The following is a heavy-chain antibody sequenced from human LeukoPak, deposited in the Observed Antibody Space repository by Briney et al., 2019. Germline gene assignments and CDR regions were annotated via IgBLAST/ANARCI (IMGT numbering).Heavy chain of an antibody. CDR3: ARGPYGVADV. V-gene: IGHV4-59*01. D-gene: IGHD2-15*01. CDR2: IYYSGST. J-gene: IGHJ6*02. Sequence: SETLSLTCTVSGGSISSYYWSWIRQPPGKGLEWIGYIYYSGSTNYNPSLKSRVTISVDTSKNQFSLKLSSVTAADAAVYYCARGPYGVADVWGQGTTVTVSS. CDR1: GGSISSYY.